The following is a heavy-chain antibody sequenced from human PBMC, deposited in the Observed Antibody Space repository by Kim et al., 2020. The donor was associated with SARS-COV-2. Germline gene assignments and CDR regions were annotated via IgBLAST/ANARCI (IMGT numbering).Heavy chain of an antibody. V-gene: IGHV4-34*01. CDR3: ARGLSRIAVAGWGFDI. CDR1: GGSFSGYY. CDR2: INHSGST. D-gene: IGHD6-19*01. Sequence: SETLSLTCAVYGGSFSGYYWSWIRQPPGKGLEWIGEINHSGSTNYNPSLKSRVTISVDTSKNQFSLKLSSVTTADTAVYYCARGLSRIAVAGWGFDIWGQGTMVTVSS. J-gene: IGHJ3*02.